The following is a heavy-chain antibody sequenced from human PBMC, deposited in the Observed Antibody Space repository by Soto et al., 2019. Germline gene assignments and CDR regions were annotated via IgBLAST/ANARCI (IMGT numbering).Heavy chain of an antibody. CDR1: GESLSDHY. CDR3: ARGAHISGVTRCFDP. Sequence: QVQLQQWGAGLLKPSETLSLICAVSGESLSDHYWSWIRQSPGKGLEWIGDINQYGTTNYNPSLKSRVTIAADTSKNQFVLMLASVTAADTAIYYCARGAHISGVTRCFDPWGQGTLVTVSS. CDR2: INQYGTT. J-gene: IGHJ5*02. V-gene: IGHV4-34*01. D-gene: IGHD1-20*01.